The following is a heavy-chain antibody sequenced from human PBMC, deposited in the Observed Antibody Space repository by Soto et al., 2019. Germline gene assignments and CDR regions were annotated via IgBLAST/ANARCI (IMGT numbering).Heavy chain of an antibody. V-gene: IGHV3-48*02. D-gene: IGHD1-26*01. CDR2: TSGSGNTI. J-gene: IGHJ6*02. Sequence: EVELVESGGGLVQPGGSLRLSCAPSGFTISTYSMNWVRQAPGKGLEWVSYTSGSGNTIYYADSVKGRFTISRDNAKNSLFLQMNSLRDEDTAVYYCARAKYSESYTYYYYGMDVWGQGTTVTVSS. CDR1: GFTISTYS. CDR3: ARAKYSESYTYYYYGMDV.